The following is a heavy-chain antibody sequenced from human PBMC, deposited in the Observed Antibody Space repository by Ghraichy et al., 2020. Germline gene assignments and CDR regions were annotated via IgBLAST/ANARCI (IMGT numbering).Heavy chain of an antibody. CDR3: ARDNGEYHGSGSYYYYYGMDV. CDR1: GFSFYNYG. Sequence: GGSLRLSCAASGFSFYNYGMNWVRQAPGKGLEWVSYISSSSGIIKYADSVKGRFTISIDNAKKSLSLEMNSLRAEDTAVYYCARDNGEYHGSGSYYYYYGMDVWGQGTTVTVSS. D-gene: IGHD3-10*01. J-gene: IGHJ6*02. V-gene: IGHV3-48*01. CDR2: ISSSSGII.